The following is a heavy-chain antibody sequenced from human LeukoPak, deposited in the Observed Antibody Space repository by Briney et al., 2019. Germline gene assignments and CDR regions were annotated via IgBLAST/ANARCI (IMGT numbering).Heavy chain of an antibody. CDR3: ARAVNFWSGYYNSYWFDP. Sequence: SETLSFTCTVSGGSISSYYWSWIRQPPGKGLEWIGYIYYSGSTNYNPSLKSRVTISVDTSKNQFSLKLSSVTAADTAVYYCARAVNFWSGYYNSYWFDPWGQGTLVTVSS. CDR2: IYYSGST. J-gene: IGHJ5*01. V-gene: IGHV4-59*01. D-gene: IGHD3-3*01. CDR1: GGSISSYY.